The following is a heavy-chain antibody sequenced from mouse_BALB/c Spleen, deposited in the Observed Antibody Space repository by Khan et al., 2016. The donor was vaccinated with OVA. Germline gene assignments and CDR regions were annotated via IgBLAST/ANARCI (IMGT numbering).Heavy chain of an antibody. CDR2: IWRGGST. CDR1: GFSLIRYG. CDR3: SKDLSLFSALAC. V-gene: IGHV2-5*01. Sequence: VQLQESGPGLVQPSESLSITCTVSGFSLIRYGVHWVRQSPGKGLEWLGVIWRGGSTDYNAALMSRLSITKDNSKSQLFFKMNSLQADDTAIYYCSKDLSLFSALACWGQGTSVTVSS. J-gene: IGHJ4*01. D-gene: IGHD6-2*01.